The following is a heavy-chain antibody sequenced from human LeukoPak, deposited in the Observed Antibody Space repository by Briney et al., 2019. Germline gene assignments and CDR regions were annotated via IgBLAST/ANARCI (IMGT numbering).Heavy chain of an antibody. D-gene: IGHD1-1*01. Sequence: SQTLSHTCAISGDSVSRHDLTWDWVRQSPSRGLEWLGRTFYRSKWYNDYAVSVKSRITVSPDTSKNQFSLHLNSVTPEDTAVYYCVRSYDWVFDYWGQGTRVTVSS. V-gene: IGHV6-1*01. CDR2: TFYRSKWYN. CDR1: GDSVSRHDLT. J-gene: IGHJ4*02. CDR3: VRSYDWVFDY.